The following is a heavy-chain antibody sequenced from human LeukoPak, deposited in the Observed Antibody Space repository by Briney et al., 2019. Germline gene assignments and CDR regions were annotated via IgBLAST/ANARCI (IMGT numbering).Heavy chain of an antibody. CDR2: ISGSGGNT. CDR3: AKRGVVIRVFLVGFHKEASYFDP. CDR1: GITLSNYG. D-gene: IGHD3-10*01. V-gene: IGHV3-23*01. Sequence: PGGSLRLSCAVSGITLSNYGMSWVRQVPGKGLEWVSGISGSGGNTYYADSVKGRFTISRDNSKNTLYLQMNSLRAEEAAVYFCAKRGVVIRVFLVGFHKEASYFDPWGQGALVTVSS. J-gene: IGHJ4*02.